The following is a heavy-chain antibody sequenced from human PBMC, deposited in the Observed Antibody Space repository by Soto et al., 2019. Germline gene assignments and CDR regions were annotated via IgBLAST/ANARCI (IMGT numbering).Heavy chain of an antibody. D-gene: IGHD4-17*01. Sequence: QVQLVQSGAEVKKPGSLVKVSCKASGGTFSSYAISWVRQAPGQGLEWMGGIIPIFGTANYAQKFQGRVTITADESTRTAYMELSSLRSEDTAVYFCARGHYFTTGWFDPWGQGTLVTVSS. CDR2: IIPIFGTA. V-gene: IGHV1-69*12. CDR3: ARGHYFTTGWFDP. J-gene: IGHJ5*02. CDR1: GGTFSSYA.